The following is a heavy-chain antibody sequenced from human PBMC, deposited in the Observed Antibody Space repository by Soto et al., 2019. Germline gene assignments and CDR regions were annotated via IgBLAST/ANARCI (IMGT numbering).Heavy chain of an antibody. CDR3: ARRAGNYYSGMAV. CDR2: IYPGDSDT. V-gene: IGHV5-51*01. J-gene: IGHJ6*02. CDR1: GYSFPNYW. Sequence: PGASLKISCKASGYSFPNYWIAWVRQMPGKGLDWMGIIYPGDSDTRYSPSFQGQVTISADKSISTAYLQWSSLKASDTAMYYCARRAGNYYSGMAVWGQGTTVPVSS.